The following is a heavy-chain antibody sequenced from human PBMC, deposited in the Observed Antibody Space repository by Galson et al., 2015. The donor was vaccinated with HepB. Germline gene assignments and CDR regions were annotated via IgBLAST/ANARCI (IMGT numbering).Heavy chain of an antibody. CDR1: GLTFSSYW. CDR2: INGAGSSI. J-gene: IGHJ4*02. D-gene: IGHD3-3*01. V-gene: IGHV3-74*01. CDR3: ARPPPLDFWGGFYFGYFDH. Sequence: SLRLSCAATGLTFSSYWMHWVRQVPGKGLVWVSRINGAGSSISYADSVKGRFTISRDNAKSTLYLQMNSLRAGDTAVYYCARPPPLDFWGGFYFGYFDHWGQGTLVTVSS.